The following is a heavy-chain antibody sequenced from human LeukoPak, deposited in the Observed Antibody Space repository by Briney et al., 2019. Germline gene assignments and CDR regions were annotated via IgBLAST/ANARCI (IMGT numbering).Heavy chain of an antibody. V-gene: IGHV3-15*01. D-gene: IGHD1-14*01. J-gene: IGHJ6*03. CDR3: STEPVFYYYYMDV. CDR1: GFTFSKAC. Sequence: GGSLRLSCAASGFTFSKACMSWVREAPGKGLEWVGRIKSKTEGGTTDYAARAKGRFTISRQESKNTLNLQMNSRKTEDEAVYYCSTEPVFYYYYMDVWGKGTTVTISS. CDR2: IKSKTEGGTT.